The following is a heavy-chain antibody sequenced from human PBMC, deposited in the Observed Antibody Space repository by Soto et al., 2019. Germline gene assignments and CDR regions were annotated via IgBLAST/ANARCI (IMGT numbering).Heavy chain of an antibody. J-gene: IGHJ4*02. Sequence: WASVKVSCKASGYTFTGYYMHWVRQAPGQGLEWMGWINPNSGGTNYAQKFQGRVTMTRDTSISTAYMELSRLRSDDTAVYYCARASTRITMIVVAPRYWGQGTLVTVSS. CDR2: INPNSGGT. V-gene: IGHV1-2*02. D-gene: IGHD3-22*01. CDR1: GYTFTGYY. CDR3: ARASTRITMIVVAPRY.